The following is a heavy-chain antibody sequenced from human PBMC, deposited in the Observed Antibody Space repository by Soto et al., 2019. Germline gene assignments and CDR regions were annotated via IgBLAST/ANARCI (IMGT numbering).Heavy chain of an antibody. CDR3: ARGRDDGSGNYFGHLFDT. Sequence: QLQLQESGPGLVKPAETLSLTCTVSGGSISTFFWSWIRQPPGKGLEWIGYIHDSGNTNYNPSLETRVSISMDTSKRQFSLKLTSVTPADTALYYCARGRDDGSGNYFGHLFDTWGRGTLVTVSS. J-gene: IGHJ4*02. CDR1: GGSISTFF. V-gene: IGHV4-59*01. D-gene: IGHD3-22*01. CDR2: IHDSGNT.